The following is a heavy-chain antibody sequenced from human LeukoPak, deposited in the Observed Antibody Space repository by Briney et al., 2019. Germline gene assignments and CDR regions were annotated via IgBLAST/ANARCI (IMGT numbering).Heavy chain of an antibody. CDR2: IFHSGTA. D-gene: IGHD2-15*01. CDR1: GGSISSYY. CDR3: TRKVYSFDVFDY. Sequence: SETLSLTCTVSGGSISSYYWSWIQQPPGKALEWIGYIFHSGTANYHPSLKSRVTISIDTSENQFSLKLSSVTAADTAVYYCTRKVYSFDVFDYWGQGTLVTVSS. J-gene: IGHJ4*02. V-gene: IGHV4-59*01.